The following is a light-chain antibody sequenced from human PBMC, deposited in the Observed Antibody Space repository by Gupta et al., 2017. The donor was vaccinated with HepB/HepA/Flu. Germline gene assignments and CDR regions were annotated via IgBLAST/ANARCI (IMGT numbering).Light chain of an antibody. CDR2: EVS. V-gene: IGLV2-18*02. CDR1: SNDVGSYNR. J-gene: IGLJ3*02. CDR3: TSHTSSSTWV. Sequence: QSALTQPPSVSGSPGQSVTIACTGTSNDVGSYNRVSWYQQPPGTAPRLLIYEVSQRTSAAPVRFSESKSNTASLTISALQAEDAADYFCTSHTSSSTWVFGGGTYLTVL.